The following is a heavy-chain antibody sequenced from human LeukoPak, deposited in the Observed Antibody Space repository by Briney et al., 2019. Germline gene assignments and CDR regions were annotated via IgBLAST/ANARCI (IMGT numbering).Heavy chain of an antibody. CDR3: ARLSRQLARPNYFDY. D-gene: IGHD1-1*01. CDR2: IYYGGST. V-gene: IGHV4-39*01. CDR1: GGSISSSSYY. J-gene: IGHJ4*02. Sequence: SETLSLTCTVSGGSISSSSYYWGWIRQPPGKGLEWIGSIYYGGSTYYNPSLKSRVTISVDTSKNQFSLKLSSVTAADTAVYYCARLSRQLARPNYFDYWGQGTLVTVSS.